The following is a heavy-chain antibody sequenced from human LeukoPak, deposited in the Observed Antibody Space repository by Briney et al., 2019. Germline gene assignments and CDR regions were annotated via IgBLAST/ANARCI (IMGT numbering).Heavy chain of an antibody. CDR1: GFTFTTYS. CDR2: ISTSSSYI. Sequence: GGSLRLSCTASGFTFTTYSMDWVRQAPGKGLEWVSSISTSSSYIYYADSVKGRFTISRDNAKNSLYLQMNSLRAEDTALYYCARDLYDSSGYYYGADAFDIWGQGTMVTVSS. CDR3: ARDLYDSSGYYYGADAFDI. V-gene: IGHV3-21*04. J-gene: IGHJ3*02. D-gene: IGHD3-22*01.